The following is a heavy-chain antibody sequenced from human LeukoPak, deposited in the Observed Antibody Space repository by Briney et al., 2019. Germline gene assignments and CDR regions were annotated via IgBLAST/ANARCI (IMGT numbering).Heavy chain of an antibody. V-gene: IGHV4-59*01. J-gene: IGHJ4*02. CDR2: TYYSGST. D-gene: IGHD6-13*01. CDR1: GGSISSYY. Sequence: PSETLSLTCTVSGGSISSYYWSWIRQPPGKGLEWIGYTYYSGSTNYNPSLKSRVTISVDTSKNQFSLKLSSVTAADTAVYYCARDRGYSSSPFDYWGQGTLVTVSS. CDR3: ARDRGYSSSPFDY.